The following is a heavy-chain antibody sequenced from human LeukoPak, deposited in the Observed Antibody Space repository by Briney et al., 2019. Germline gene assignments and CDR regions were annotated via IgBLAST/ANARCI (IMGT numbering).Heavy chain of an antibody. Sequence: KVSCKGSGHSFTSYWIGWVRQMPGKGLEWMGIIYPGDSDTRYSPSFQGQVTISADKSISTAYLQWSSLKVSDTAMYYCARGYSYGYGDYYMDVWGKGTTVTVSS. CDR1: GHSFTSYW. CDR2: IYPGDSDT. D-gene: IGHD5-18*01. V-gene: IGHV5-51*01. J-gene: IGHJ6*03. CDR3: ARGYSYGYGDYYMDV.